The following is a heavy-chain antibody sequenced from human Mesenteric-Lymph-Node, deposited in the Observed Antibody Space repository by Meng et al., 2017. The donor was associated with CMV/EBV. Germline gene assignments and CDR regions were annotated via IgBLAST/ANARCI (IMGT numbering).Heavy chain of an antibody. CDR1: GFTFSTYA. Sequence: GESLKISCATSGFTFSTYAMHWVRQAPGKGLEWVAFIRYDGSDKYYADSVKGRFTISRDNSKNTLYLQMNSLRAEDTAVYSCAKDTSPYCSGGSCYPGWFDPWGQGTLVTVSS. V-gene: IGHV3-30*02. J-gene: IGHJ5*02. D-gene: IGHD2-15*01. CDR2: IRYDGSDK. CDR3: AKDTSPYCSGGSCYPGWFDP.